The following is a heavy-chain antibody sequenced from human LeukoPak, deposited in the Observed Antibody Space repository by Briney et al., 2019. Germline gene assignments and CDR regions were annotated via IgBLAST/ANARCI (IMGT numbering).Heavy chain of an antibody. J-gene: IGHJ4*02. V-gene: IGHV3-23*01. CDR2: ISRSGEIT. CDR1: GSTFSTSA. CDR3: AKEELPNAF. Sequence: GGSLRLSCAASGSTFSTSAMSWVRQAPGKGLEWVSGISRSGEITYYEDSVRGRFTISKDTSKNTLYLQMDSLRAEDTAIYYCAKEELPNAFWAQGTLVTVSS. D-gene: IGHD1-26*01.